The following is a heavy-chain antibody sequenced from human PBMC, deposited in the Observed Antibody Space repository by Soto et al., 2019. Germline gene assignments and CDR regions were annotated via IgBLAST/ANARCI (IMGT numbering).Heavy chain of an antibody. D-gene: IGHD2-2*01. CDR1: GFTFSSYS. V-gene: IGHV3-21*04. CDR2: ISSSSIYI. CDR3: AKDRAIYAHGAFDI. Sequence: PGGSLRLSCAASGFTFSSYSMNWVRQAPGKGLEWVSSISSSSIYIYYADSVKGRFTISRDISKNTLYLQMNSLRAEVTVVFYCAKDRAIYAHGAFDIWGQGTMVTVAS. J-gene: IGHJ3*02.